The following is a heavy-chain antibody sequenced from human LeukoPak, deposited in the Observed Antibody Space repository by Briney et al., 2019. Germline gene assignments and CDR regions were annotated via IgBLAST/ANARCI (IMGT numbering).Heavy chain of an antibody. D-gene: IGHD6-13*01. Sequence: SQTLSLTCAISGDSVSSNSAAWNWIRQSPSRGLEWLGRTYYRSKWYNDYAVSVKSRITINPDTSKNQFSLQLNSVTPEDTAVYYCARDLHSSSWYEPYNWFDPWGQGTLVTVSS. CDR2: TYYRSKWYN. CDR1: GDSVSSNSAA. V-gene: IGHV6-1*01. CDR3: ARDLHSSSWYEPYNWFDP. J-gene: IGHJ5*02.